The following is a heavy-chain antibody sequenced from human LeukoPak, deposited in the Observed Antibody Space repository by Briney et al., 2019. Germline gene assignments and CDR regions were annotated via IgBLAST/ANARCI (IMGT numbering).Heavy chain of an antibody. CDR1: GGSFSGYY. CDR3: ARGHYGSGSYLSPRNWFDP. Sequence: PSETLSLTCAVYGGSFSGYYWSWIRQPPGKGLEWIGEINHSGSTNYNPSLKSRVTMSVDTSKNQFSLKLSSVTAADTAVYYCARGHYGSGSYLSPRNWFDPWGQGTLVTVSS. V-gene: IGHV4-34*01. CDR2: INHSGST. D-gene: IGHD3-10*01. J-gene: IGHJ5*02.